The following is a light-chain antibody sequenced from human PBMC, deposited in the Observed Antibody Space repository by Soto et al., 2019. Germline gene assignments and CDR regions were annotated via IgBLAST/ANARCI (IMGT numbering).Light chain of an antibody. J-gene: IGKJ4*01. CDR3: QQYHSFPAT. CDR1: QAIRSW. V-gene: IGKV1D-12*01. CDR2: AAS. Sequence: DLPMTQSPSFVSASVGDRVTITCRASQAIRSWLAWYQQKPGEAPKLLIFAASTLQSGVPSRFSGSGSGTDFTFTISSLQPEDFATYYCQQYHSFPATFGGGTKVEI.